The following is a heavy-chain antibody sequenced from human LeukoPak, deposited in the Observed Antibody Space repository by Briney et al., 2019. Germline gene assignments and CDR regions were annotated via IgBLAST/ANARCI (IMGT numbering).Heavy chain of an antibody. CDR3: ARGAPYSSGWLAGY. CDR1: GGSISRGDNY. V-gene: IGHV4-30-4*01. Sequence: PSETLSLTCTVSGGSISRGDNYWGWIRQSPGKGLEWIVYIYYSGSTYYNPSLKSRFTLSLDTSKNHFSLKLSSVTAADTAVYYCARGAPYSSGWLAGYWGQGTLVTVSS. D-gene: IGHD6-19*01. J-gene: IGHJ4*02. CDR2: IYYSGST.